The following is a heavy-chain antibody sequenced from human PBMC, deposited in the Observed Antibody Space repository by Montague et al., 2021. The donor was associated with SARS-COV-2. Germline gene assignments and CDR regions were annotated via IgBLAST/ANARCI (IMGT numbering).Heavy chain of an antibody. J-gene: IGHJ6*02. V-gene: IGHV4-61*02. D-gene: IGHD3-10*01. Sequence: TLSLTCTVSGGSISSGSYYWSWIRQPAGKGLEWIGRIYTSGSTNYNPSLKSRATISVDTSKNQFSLKLSSVTAADTAVYYCARVGVGTMVRGVIPAYYYYGMDVWGQGTTVTVSS. CDR2: IYTSGST. CDR1: GGSISSGSYY. CDR3: ARVGVGTMVRGVIPAYYYYGMDV.